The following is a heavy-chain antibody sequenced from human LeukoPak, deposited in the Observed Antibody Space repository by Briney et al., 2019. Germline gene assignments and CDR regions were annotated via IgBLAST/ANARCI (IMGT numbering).Heavy chain of an antibody. CDR2: ISYDGSRK. V-gene: IGHV3-30*04. CDR3: AREDDLMVVSGAAFDI. CDR1: GFTFSNNG. D-gene: IGHD2-8*01. Sequence: GGSLSLSCAASGFTFSNNGMHWVRQAPGKGLEWVAGISYDGSRKYYADSVKGRFTVSRDNSKNTLYLQMNSLRPEDTAVYYCAREDDLMVVSGAAFDIWGQGTMVTVSS. J-gene: IGHJ3*02.